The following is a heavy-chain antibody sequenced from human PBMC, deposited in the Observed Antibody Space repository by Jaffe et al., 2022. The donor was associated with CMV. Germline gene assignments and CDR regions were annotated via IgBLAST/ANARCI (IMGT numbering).Heavy chain of an antibody. V-gene: IGHV3-23*04. J-gene: IGHJ4*02. CDR3: AKGNYYYDSSGYYGGAFDY. D-gene: IGHD3-22*01. Sequence: EVQLVESGGGLVQPGGSLRLSCAASGFTFSSYAMSWVRQAPGKGLEWVSAISGSGGSTYYADSVKGRFTISRDNSKNTLYLQMNSLRAEDTAVYYCAKGNYYYDSSGYYGGAFDYWGQGTLVTVSS. CDR1: GFTFSSYA. CDR2: ISGSGGST.